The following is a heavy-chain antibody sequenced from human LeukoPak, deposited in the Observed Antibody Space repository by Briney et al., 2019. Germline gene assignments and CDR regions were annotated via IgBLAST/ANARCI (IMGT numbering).Heavy chain of an antibody. V-gene: IGHV4-59*01. CDR2: IYYSGST. CDR3: AREKVTNAFDI. CDR1: GGSISSYY. J-gene: IGHJ3*02. D-gene: IGHD4-17*01. Sequence: SETLSLTCTVSGGSISSYYWSWIRQPPGKGLEWIGYIYYSGSTNYNPSLKSRVTISVDTSKNQFSLKLGSVTAADTAVYYCAREKVTNAFDIWGQGTMVTVSS.